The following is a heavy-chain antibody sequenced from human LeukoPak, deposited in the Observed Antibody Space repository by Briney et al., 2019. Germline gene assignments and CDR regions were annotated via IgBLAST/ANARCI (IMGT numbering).Heavy chain of an antibody. Sequence: SETLSLTCTVSGGSISSSSYYWGWIRQPPGKGLEWIGSIYYSGSTYYNPSLKSRVTISVDTSKNQFSLKLSSVTAADTAVYYCARNLNGYDPFDYWGQGTLVTVSS. J-gene: IGHJ4*02. CDR2: IYYSGST. CDR3: ARNLNGYDPFDY. D-gene: IGHD5-12*01. CDR1: GGSISSSSYY. V-gene: IGHV4-39*07.